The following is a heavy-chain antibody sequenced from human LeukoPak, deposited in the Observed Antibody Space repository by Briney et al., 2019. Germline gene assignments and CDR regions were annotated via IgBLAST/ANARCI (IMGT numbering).Heavy chain of an antibody. CDR2: ISYDGSNE. J-gene: IGHJ4*02. CDR3: ATSSAYYYFDFDY. V-gene: IGHV3-30*04. Sequence: GGSLRLSCAASGFTFSRYAMHWVRQAPGKGLQWVAVISYDGSNEDYADSVKGRFTMSRDNAKNSLYLQMNSLRAEDTAVYYCATSSAYYYFDFDYWGQGTLVTVSS. D-gene: IGHD3-22*01. CDR1: GFTFSRYA.